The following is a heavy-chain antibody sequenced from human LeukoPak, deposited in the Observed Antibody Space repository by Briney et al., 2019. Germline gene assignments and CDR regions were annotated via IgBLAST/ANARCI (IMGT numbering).Heavy chain of an antibody. V-gene: IGHV1-69*13. CDR1: GGTFSSYA. J-gene: IGHJ4*02. CDR2: IIPIFGTA. D-gene: IGHD3-3*01. CDR3: ATGEYYDFWSGYFKYDY. Sequence: ASVKVSCKASGGTFSSYAISWVRQAPGQGLEWMGGIIPIFGTANYAQKFQGRVTITADGSTSTAYMELSSLRSEDTAVYYCATGEYYDFWSGYFKYDYWGQGTLVTVSS.